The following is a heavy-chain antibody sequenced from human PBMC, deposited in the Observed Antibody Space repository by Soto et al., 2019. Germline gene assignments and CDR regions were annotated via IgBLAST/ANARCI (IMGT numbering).Heavy chain of an antibody. CDR1: GDSVSSNGAA. J-gene: IGHJ4*02. CDR3: ARDPPGFHSAFDF. D-gene: IGHD4-4*01. V-gene: IGHV6-1*01. CDR2: TYYRSRWYS. Sequence: SQTLSLTCAISGDSVSSNGAAWNWIRQSPSRGLEWLGRTYYRSRWYSDYAPSVKSRITVNPDTSQNQFSLQLNSVTPEDTAIYYWARDPPGFHSAFDFWSQGTLVTVSS.